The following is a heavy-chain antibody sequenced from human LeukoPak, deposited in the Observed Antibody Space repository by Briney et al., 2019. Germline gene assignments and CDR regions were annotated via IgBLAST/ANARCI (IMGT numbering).Heavy chain of an antibody. V-gene: IGHV3-11*01. Sequence: PGGSLRLSCAASGFTFSDSYMSWIRQAPGKGLEYISYISSSGSTIYYADSVKGRFTLSRDNAKDSLSLEMNSLRAEDTAVYYCARGKYSFDYWGQGTLVTVSS. CDR1: GFTFSDSY. CDR2: ISSSGSTI. CDR3: ARGKYSFDY. J-gene: IGHJ4*02.